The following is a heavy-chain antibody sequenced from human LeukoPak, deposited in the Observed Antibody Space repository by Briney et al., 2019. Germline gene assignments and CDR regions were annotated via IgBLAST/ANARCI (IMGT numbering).Heavy chain of an antibody. CDR1: GFTVSGNY. CDR2: IYSGGST. Sequence: PGGSLRLSCAASGFTVSGNYMSWVRQAPGKGLEWVSVIYSGGSTYYADSVKGRFTISRHDSKNTLYLQMNSLRAEDTAVYYCARASGWRTAAPPYYFDYWGQGTLVTVSS. J-gene: IGHJ4*02. D-gene: IGHD5-12*01. V-gene: IGHV3-53*04. CDR3: ARASGWRTAAPPYYFDY.